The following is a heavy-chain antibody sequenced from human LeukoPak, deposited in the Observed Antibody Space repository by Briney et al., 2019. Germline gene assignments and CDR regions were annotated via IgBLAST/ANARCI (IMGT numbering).Heavy chain of an antibody. J-gene: IGHJ4*02. CDR1: GFAFSSYA. Sequence: GGSLRLSCAASGFAFSSYAMSWVRQAPGKGLEWVSAISGSGGSTYYADSVKGRFTISRDNSKNTLYLQMNSLRAEDTAVYYCASPGNRRYFVLFRPEFDYWGQGTLVTVSS. D-gene: IGHD3-9*01. CDR2: ISGSGGST. V-gene: IGHV3-23*01. CDR3: ASPGNRRYFVLFRPEFDY.